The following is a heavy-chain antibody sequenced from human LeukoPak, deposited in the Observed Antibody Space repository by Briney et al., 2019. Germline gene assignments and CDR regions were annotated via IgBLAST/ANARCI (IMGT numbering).Heavy chain of an antibody. CDR3: ARRTYYDFWSGKPQTNYYYYMDV. V-gene: IGHV4-59*08. CDR2: IYYSGST. CDR1: GGSISSYY. Sequence: SETLSLTCTVSGGSISSYYWSWIRQPPGKGLEWIGYIYYSGSTNYNPSLKSRVTISVDTSKNQFSLKLSSVTAADTAVYYCARRTYYDFWSGKPQTNYYYYMDVWGEGTTVTVSS. D-gene: IGHD3-3*01. J-gene: IGHJ6*03.